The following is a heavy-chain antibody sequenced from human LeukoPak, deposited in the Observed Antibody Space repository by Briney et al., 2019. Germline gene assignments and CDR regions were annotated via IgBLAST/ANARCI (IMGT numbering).Heavy chain of an antibody. CDR3: AAQPTYYYDSSGYYP. V-gene: IGHV3-53*04. D-gene: IGHD3-22*01. CDR2: IYSGGST. CDR1: GFTVSSNY. Sequence: GGPLRLSCAASGFTVSSNYMSWVRQAPGKGLEWVSVIYSGGSTYYADSVKGRFTISRHNSKNTLYLQMNSLRAEDTAVYYCAAQPTYYYDSSGYYPWGQGTLVTVSS. J-gene: IGHJ5*02.